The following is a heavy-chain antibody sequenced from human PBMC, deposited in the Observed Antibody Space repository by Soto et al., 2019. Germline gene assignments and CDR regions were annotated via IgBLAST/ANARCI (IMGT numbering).Heavy chain of an antibody. D-gene: IGHD1-26*01. CDR3: ARVGGVGAPPGADY. Sequence: RASVKVSCKASGGIFSSYAISWLRQAPGQGLEWMGAVIPILGQAYYAQNLQDRVTITADESTRTTYMELSSLRSEDTALYFCARVGGVGAPPGADYWGQGTLVTVS. CDR2: VIPILGQA. J-gene: IGHJ4*02. CDR1: GGIFSSYA. V-gene: IGHV1-69*13.